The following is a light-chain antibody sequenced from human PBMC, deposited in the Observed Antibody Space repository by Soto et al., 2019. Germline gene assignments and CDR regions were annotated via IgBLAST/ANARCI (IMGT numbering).Light chain of an antibody. V-gene: IGKV3-20*01. CDR1: QSVSSSY. CDR3: QQYGSSRPLT. J-gene: IGKJ1*01. Sequence: EIVLTQSPGTLSLSPGERATLSCRASQSVSSSYLAWYQQKPGQAPRLLIYGASSRATGIPDRFSGSGSGTDFTLTISRLEPEDFAVYYCQQYGSSRPLTFGQGTKVDIK. CDR2: GAS.